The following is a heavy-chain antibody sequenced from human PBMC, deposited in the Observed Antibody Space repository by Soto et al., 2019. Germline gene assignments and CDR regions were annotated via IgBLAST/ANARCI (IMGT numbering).Heavy chain of an antibody. Sequence: QLQLQKSGSGLVKPSQTLSLTCAVSGGSISSGGYSWSWVRQPPGKGLEWIGCIYHSGSTYYNPSLKTRVTISVDRSTNQFSLQLSSVTAADTAVHHCARVPSPWGQGTLVTVSA. CDR1: GGSISSGGYS. J-gene: IGHJ5*02. CDR2: IYHSGST. V-gene: IGHV4-30-2*01. CDR3: ARVPSP.